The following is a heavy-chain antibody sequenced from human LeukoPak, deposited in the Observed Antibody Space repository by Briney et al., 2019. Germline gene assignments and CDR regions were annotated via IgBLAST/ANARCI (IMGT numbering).Heavy chain of an antibody. CDR1: GYTFTSYG. D-gene: IGHD3-22*01. CDR3: ARLYYYDSSGYREIDY. J-gene: IGHJ4*02. CDR2: ISAYNGNT. Sequence: ASVKVSCKASGYTFTSYGISWVRQAPGQGLEWMGWISAYNGNTNYAQKLQGRVTMTTDTSTSTAYMELRSLRSDDTAVYYCARLYYYDSSGYREIDYWGQGTLVTVSS. V-gene: IGHV1-18*01.